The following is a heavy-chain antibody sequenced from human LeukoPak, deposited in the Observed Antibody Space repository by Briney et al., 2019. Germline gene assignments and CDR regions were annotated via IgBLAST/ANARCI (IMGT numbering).Heavy chain of an antibody. CDR1: GFAFSSYE. V-gene: IGHV3-48*03. D-gene: IGHD6-19*01. CDR3: ATSLSGWFGPSAYY. J-gene: IGHJ4*02. Sequence: RGSLRLSCAASGFAFSSYEMSWVRQATGKGLEWISFISGDNRAIHYADSVRGRFTISADHAKNSVYLQMNSLRAEDTAVYYCATSLSGWFGPSAYYWGQGTPVTVSS. CDR2: ISGDNRAI.